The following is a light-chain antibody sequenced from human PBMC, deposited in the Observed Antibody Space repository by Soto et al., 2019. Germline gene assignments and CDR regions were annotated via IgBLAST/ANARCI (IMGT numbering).Light chain of an antibody. CDR1: QSISSW. J-gene: IGKJ1*01. CDR3: QQYNDNWT. CDR2: KAS. Sequence: DIQMTQSPSTLSASVGDRVTITCRASQSISSWLAWYQQKPGQAPKLLIYKASTLQSGVPSRFSGSGSGTEFTLAISSLQPDDSATYYCQQYNDNWTFGQGTXV. V-gene: IGKV1-5*03.